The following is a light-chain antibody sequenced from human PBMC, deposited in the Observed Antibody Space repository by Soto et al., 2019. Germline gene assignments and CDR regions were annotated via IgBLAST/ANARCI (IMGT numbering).Light chain of an antibody. Sequence: QLVLTQPPSVSGAPGQRVTISCTGSSSNIGAGYDVHWYQQLPGTAPKLLIYGNSNRPSGVPDRFPGSKSGTSASLAITGLQAEDEADYYCQSYDSSLSGDVFGTGTKLTVL. CDR3: QSYDSSLSGDV. V-gene: IGLV1-40*01. CDR1: SSNIGAGYD. J-gene: IGLJ1*01. CDR2: GNS.